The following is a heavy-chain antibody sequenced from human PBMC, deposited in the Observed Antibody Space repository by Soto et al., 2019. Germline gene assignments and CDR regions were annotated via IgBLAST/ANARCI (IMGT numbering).Heavy chain of an antibody. CDR2: IYYRGST. V-gene: IGHV4-59*11. J-gene: IGHJ6*02. CDR3: ARDGRAASGMDV. D-gene: IGHD1-26*01. Sequence: SETLSLTCSVSGGSISSHYWSWVRQAPGKGLEWIGHIYYRGSTNYNPSLRSRSTISVDASKSQFSLKLNSVTTAETAVYYCARDGRAASGMDVWGQGTKVTVS. CDR1: GGSISSHY.